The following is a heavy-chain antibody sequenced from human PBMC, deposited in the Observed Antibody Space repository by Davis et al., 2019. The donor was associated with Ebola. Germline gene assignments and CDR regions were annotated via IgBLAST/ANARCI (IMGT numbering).Heavy chain of an antibody. V-gene: IGHV3-74*03. J-gene: IGHJ4*02. CDR3: ATLPGYY. D-gene: IGHD1-26*01. CDR2: INRDGSTT. Sequence: HTGGSLRLSCAASGFTFSNSAMSWVRQAPGKGLVWVSCINRDGSTTTYADSVKGRFTISRDNAKNTLYLQMNNLRVEDTAVYYCATLPGYYWGQGTLVTVSS. CDR1: GFTFSNSA.